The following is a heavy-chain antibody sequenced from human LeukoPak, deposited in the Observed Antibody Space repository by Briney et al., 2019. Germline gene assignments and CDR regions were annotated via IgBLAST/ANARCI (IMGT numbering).Heavy chain of an antibody. CDR3: ARDQGSLTRSWYTGY. V-gene: IGHV1-2*06. Sequence: ASVKVSCKASGYTFTGYHIHWVRQAPGQELEWMGRINPYSGDTNFAQKFQGRVTMTRDTSITAAYMDLSSLTPDDTAVYFCARDQGSLTRSWYTGYWGQGTQVTVSS. CDR1: GYTFTGYH. D-gene: IGHD6-13*01. CDR2: INPYSGDT. J-gene: IGHJ4*02.